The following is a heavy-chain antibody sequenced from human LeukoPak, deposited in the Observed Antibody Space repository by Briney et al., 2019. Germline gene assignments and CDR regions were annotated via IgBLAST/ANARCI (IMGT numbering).Heavy chain of an antibody. D-gene: IGHD3-22*01. CDR1: GFTFSNAW. Sequence: PGGSLRLSCAASGFTFSNAWMSWVRQAPGKGLEWVSAISGSGGSTYYADSVKGRFTISRDNSKNTLYLQMNSLRAEDTAVYYCAKGSDSITMIVVVILYYFDYWGQGTLVTVSS. CDR3: AKGSDSITMIVVVILYYFDY. J-gene: IGHJ4*02. V-gene: IGHV3-23*01. CDR2: ISGSGGST.